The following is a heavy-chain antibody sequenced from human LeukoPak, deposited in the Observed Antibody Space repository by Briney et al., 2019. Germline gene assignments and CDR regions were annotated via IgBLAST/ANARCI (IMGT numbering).Heavy chain of an antibody. V-gene: IGHV1-2*04. CDR3: ARGGITGTTRGPTRLNDAFDI. D-gene: IGHD1-20*01. J-gene: IGHJ3*02. Sequence: ASVKVSCKASGYTFTGYYMHWVRQAPGQGLEGMGWINPNSGGTNYAQKFQGWVTMTRDTSISTAYVELGRLRSDDTAVYYCARGGITGTTRGPTRLNDAFDIWGQGTMVTVSS. CDR2: INPNSGGT. CDR1: GYTFTGYY.